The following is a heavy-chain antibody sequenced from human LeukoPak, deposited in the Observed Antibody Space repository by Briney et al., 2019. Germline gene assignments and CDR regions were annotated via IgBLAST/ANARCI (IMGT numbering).Heavy chain of an antibody. V-gene: IGHV1-24*01. Sequence: ASVKVSCKVSGYTLTELSMHWVRQAPGKVLEWMGGFDPEDGETIYAKKFQGRVTMTEDTSTDTAYMELSSLRSEDTAVYYCATVTGTTFDFDYWGQGTLVTVSS. D-gene: IGHD1-7*01. J-gene: IGHJ4*02. CDR2: FDPEDGET. CDR1: GYTLTELS. CDR3: ATVTGTTFDFDY.